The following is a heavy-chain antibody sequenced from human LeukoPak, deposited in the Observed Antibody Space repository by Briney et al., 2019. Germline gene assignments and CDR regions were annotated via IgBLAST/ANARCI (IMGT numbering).Heavy chain of an antibody. CDR1: GGSFSGYY. Sequence: PSETLSLTCAVYGGSFSGYYWSWIRQPPGKGLEWIGEINHSGSTNYNPSLKSRVTISVDTSKNQFSLKLSSVTAADTAVYYCARELVDTAMPDLIYYYGMDVWGQGTTVTVSS. CDR3: ARELVDTAMPDLIYYYGMDV. V-gene: IGHV4-34*01. D-gene: IGHD5-18*01. CDR2: INHSGST. J-gene: IGHJ6*02.